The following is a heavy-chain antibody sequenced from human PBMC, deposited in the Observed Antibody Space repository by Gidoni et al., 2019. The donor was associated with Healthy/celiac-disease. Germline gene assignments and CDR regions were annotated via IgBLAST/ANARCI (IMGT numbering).Heavy chain of an antibody. CDR3: ARERGTGTPYYYYYGMDV. D-gene: IGHD1-1*01. J-gene: IGHJ6*02. Sequence: QVQLQQSGQGLVKPSQTLSLTCAIAGDSVASNSAAWNWIRQSPSRGLEWLGRTYYRSKWYNDYAVSVKSRITINPDTSKNQFSLQLNSVTPEDTAVYYCARERGTGTPYYYYYGMDVWGQGTTVTVSS. V-gene: IGHV6-1*01. CDR1: GDSVASNSAA. CDR2: TYYRSKWYN.